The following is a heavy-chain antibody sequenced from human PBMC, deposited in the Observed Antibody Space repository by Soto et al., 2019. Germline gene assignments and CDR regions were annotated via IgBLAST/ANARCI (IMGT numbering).Heavy chain of an antibody. CDR1: GGTFSSYA. J-gene: IGHJ5*02. CDR3: ARDYDCSGGSCLKRNWFDP. CDR2: IIPIFGTA. V-gene: IGHV1-69*01. D-gene: IGHD2-15*01. Sequence: QVQLVQSGAEVKKPGSSVKVSCKASGGTFSSYAISWVRQVPGQGLEWMGGIIPIFGTANYAQKFQGRVTITADESTSTAYMELSSLRSEDTAVYYCARDYDCSGGSCLKRNWFDPWGQGTLVTVSS.